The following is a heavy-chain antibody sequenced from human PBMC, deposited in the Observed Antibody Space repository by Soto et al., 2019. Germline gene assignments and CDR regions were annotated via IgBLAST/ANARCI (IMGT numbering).Heavy chain of an antibody. CDR1: GFTFSSYS. CDR2: ISSSSSTI. CDR3: ARDGRGQQLDHSTRDLTDYYYYGMDV. D-gene: IGHD6-13*01. Sequence: GGSLRLSCAASGFTFSSYSMNWVRQAPGKGLEWVSYISSSSSTIYYADSVKGRFTISRDNAKNSLYLQMNSLRDEDTAVYYCARDGRGQQLDHSTRDLTDYYYYGMDVWGQGTTVTVSS. J-gene: IGHJ6*02. V-gene: IGHV3-48*02.